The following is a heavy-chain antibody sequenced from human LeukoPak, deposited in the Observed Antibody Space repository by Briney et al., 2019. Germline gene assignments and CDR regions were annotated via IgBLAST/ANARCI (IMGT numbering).Heavy chain of an antibody. Sequence: PSETLSLTCAVYGGSFSGYYWSWIRQPPGKGLEWIGEINHSGSNNYNPSLKSRVTISVDTSKNQFSLKLSSVTAADTAVYYCARGRGMIDWNYVKPPLFDYWGQGTLVTVSS. V-gene: IGHV4-34*01. CDR3: ARGRGMIDWNYVKPPLFDY. D-gene: IGHD1-7*01. CDR1: GGSFSGYY. CDR2: INHSGSN. J-gene: IGHJ4*02.